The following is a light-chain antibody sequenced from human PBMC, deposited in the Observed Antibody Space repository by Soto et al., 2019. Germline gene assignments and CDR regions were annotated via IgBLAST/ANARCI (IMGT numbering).Light chain of an antibody. CDR3: QQYYNWPPYT. CDR1: ETVRTN. CDR2: GAS. J-gene: IGKJ2*01. V-gene: IGKV3-15*01. Sequence: IVMTQSPATLSVSPGERVTLSCRASETVRTNLAWFQQKPGQTPRLLIFGASTRATGIPTRFTGSGSETEFTLTIGSLQSEDLAVYYCQQYYNWPPYTFGQGNKLEIK.